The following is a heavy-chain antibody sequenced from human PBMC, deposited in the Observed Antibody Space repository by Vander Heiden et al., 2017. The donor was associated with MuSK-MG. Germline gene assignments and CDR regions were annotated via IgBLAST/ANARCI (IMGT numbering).Heavy chain of an antibody. CDR2: IYPSVTT. Sequence: QVQLQESGAGLVNPSPTLSLTCNVPGGSTRSGSYYWSWIRQPAGKGLEWLGRIYPSVTTHYNPSPKSRVTMSVDTSKNQFSLILSSVTAADTAVYYCAREVVGDTARYYFDYWGQGTLVTVSS. CDR3: AREVVGDTARYYFDY. J-gene: IGHJ4*02. D-gene: IGHD1-26*01. V-gene: IGHV4-61*02. CDR1: GGSTRSGSYY.